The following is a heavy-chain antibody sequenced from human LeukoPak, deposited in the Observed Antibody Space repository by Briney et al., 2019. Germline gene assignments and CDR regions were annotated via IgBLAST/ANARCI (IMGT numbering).Heavy chain of an antibody. D-gene: IGHD3-9*01. Sequence: PGGSLRLSCAASGFNFRNYAMSWVRQAPGKGLEWVSAISGSGGSTYYADSVEGRFAISRDNSKNTLYLQMNSLRAEDTAVYYCAKDLLILMDVWGKGTMVTVSS. J-gene: IGHJ6*04. CDR2: ISGSGGST. V-gene: IGHV3-23*01. CDR3: AKDLLILMDV. CDR1: GFNFRNYA.